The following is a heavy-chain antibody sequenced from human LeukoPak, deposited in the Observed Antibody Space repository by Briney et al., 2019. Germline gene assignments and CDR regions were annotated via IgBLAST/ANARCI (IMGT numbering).Heavy chain of an antibody. Sequence: PSETLSLTCTVSSYSISSGYYWGWIRQPPGKGLEWIGSIYHSGSTYYNPSLKSRVTISVDTSKNQFSLKLSSVTAADTAVYYCARDRYRWDRWGFDPWGQGTLVTVSS. J-gene: IGHJ5*02. CDR3: ARDRYRWDRWGFDP. CDR2: IYHSGST. CDR1: SYSISSGYY. D-gene: IGHD1-26*01. V-gene: IGHV4-38-2*02.